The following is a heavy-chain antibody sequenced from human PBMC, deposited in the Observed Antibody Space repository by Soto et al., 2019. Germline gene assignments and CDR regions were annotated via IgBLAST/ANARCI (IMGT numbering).Heavy chain of an antibody. CDR1: GGSISSGDYY. V-gene: IGHV4-30-4*02. CDR3: ARVDSSGYQPFDY. J-gene: IGHJ4*02. CDR2: IYYSGST. D-gene: IGHD3-22*01. Sequence: PSDTLSLTCSVSGGSISSGDYYWSWIRQPPGKGLEWIGYIYYSGSTYYNPSLKSRVTISVDTSKNQFSLKLSSVTAADTAVYYCARVDSSGYQPFDYWGQGTLVTVSS.